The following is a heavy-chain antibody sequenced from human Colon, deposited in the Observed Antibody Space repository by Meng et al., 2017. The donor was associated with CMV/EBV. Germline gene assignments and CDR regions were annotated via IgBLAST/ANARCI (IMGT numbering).Heavy chain of an antibody. CDR3: VRTWDY. CDR2: ISYSGSS. J-gene: IGHJ4*02. V-gene: IGHV4-59*01. Sequence: GSLRLSCTVSGGSISSYYWSWIRQPPGKGLEWIAFISYSGSSNYNPSLKSRVTISADTSKNQISLKLSSVTAADTAMYYCVRTWDYWGQGTLVTVSS. CDR1: GGSISSYY.